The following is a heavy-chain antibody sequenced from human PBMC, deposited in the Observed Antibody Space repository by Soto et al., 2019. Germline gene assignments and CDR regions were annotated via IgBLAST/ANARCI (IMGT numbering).Heavy chain of an antibody. D-gene: IGHD3-3*01. CDR3: ARADFTIFGVVTNFDY. CDR2: IYYSGST. CDR1: GGSISSYY. Sequence: QVQLQESGPGLVKPSETLSLTCTVSGGSISSYYWSWIRQPPGKGLEWIGYIYYSGSTNYNPSLKSRVTISVDTSKNQFSLELSSVTAADTAVYYCARADFTIFGVVTNFDYWGQGTLVTVSS. J-gene: IGHJ4*02. V-gene: IGHV4-59*01.